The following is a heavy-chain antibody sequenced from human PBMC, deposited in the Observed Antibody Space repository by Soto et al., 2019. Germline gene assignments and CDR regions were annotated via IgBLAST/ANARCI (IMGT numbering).Heavy chain of an antibody. CDR1: GFTFSSYA. D-gene: IGHD6-19*01. CDR3: ASPRPGWYGYYYYYGMDV. Sequence: SGFTFSSYAMHWVRQAPGKGLEWVAVISYDGSNKYYADSVKGRFTISRDNSKNTLYLQMNSLRAEDTAVYYCASPRPGWYGYYYYYGMDVWGQGTTVTVS. V-gene: IGHV3-30-3*01. J-gene: IGHJ6*02. CDR2: ISYDGSNK.